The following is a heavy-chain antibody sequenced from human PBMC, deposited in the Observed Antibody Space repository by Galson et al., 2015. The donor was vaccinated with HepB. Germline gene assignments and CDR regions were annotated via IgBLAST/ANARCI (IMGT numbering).Heavy chain of an antibody. J-gene: IGHJ2*01. D-gene: IGHD1-7*01. CDR2: TYYRSKWYY. Sequence: CAISGDSVSTNSAAWNWIRQSPSRGFEWLGRTYYRSKWYYDYETSVKGRVTINPDTSKNQFSLQLSSVTPGDTAVYFCARDRLGLWYFDLWGRGTLVTVSS. CDR3: ARDRLGLWYFDL. V-gene: IGHV6-1*01. CDR1: GDSVSTNSAA.